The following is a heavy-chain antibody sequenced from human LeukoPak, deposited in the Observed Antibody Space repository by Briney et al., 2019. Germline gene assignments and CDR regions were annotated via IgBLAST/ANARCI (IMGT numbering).Heavy chain of an antibody. CDR2: ISWNGGST. D-gene: IGHD4-17*01. Sequence: PGRSRSPACPPFESPLDINAMHSARQAPGRGRGWAAGISWNGGSTGYADSVKRRFTISRDNAKNSLHLQMNSLRAEDTALYYCAKRGGHGDDHKWFDPWGQGTQVTVSS. CDR3: AKRGGHGDDHKWFDP. J-gene: IGHJ5*02. CDR1: ESPLDINA. V-gene: IGHV3-9*01.